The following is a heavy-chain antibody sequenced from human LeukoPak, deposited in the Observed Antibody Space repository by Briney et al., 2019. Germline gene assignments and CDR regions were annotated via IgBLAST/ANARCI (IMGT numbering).Heavy chain of an antibody. D-gene: IGHD3-22*01. V-gene: IGHV4-59*01. CDR1: GGSISSYY. Sequence: SETLSLTCTVSGGSISSYYWSWIRQPPGKGLEWIGYIYYSGSTNYNPSLKSRVPISVDTSKNQFSLKLSSVTAADTAVYYCASSLPSYYYDSSGYSYWGQGTLVTVSS. J-gene: IGHJ4*02. CDR2: IYYSGST. CDR3: ASSLPSYYYDSSGYSY.